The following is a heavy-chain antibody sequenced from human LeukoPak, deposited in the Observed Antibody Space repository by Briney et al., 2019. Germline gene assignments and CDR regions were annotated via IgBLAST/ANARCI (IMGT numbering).Heavy chain of an antibody. V-gene: IGHV3-53*01. CDR2: IYSGGST. D-gene: IGHD3-22*01. J-gene: IGHJ6*03. Sequence: PGGSLRLSCAASGFTVSSNYMSWVRQAPGKGLEWVSVIYSGGSTYYADSVKGRFTISRDNSKNTLYLQMNSLRAEDTAVYYCARDKAYYDSSGYYYPGCYYYYMDVWGKGTTVTVSS. CDR3: ARDKAYYDSSGYYYPGCYYYYMDV. CDR1: GFTVSSNY.